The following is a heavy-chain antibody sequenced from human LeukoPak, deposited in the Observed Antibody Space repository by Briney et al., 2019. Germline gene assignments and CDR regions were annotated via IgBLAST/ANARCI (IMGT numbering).Heavy chain of an antibody. CDR2: ISGSGGAT. V-gene: IGHV3-23*01. D-gene: IGHD6-19*01. J-gene: IGHJ4*02. CDR3: AKEGAVAGTPLSY. CDR1: GFTFSNYA. Sequence: GGSLRLSCAASGFTFSNYAISSVRQAPGKGLEWVSAISGSGGATYYADSVKGWFTISRDNSKNTLYVQMNSLRAEDTAIYYCAKEGAVAGTPLSYWGQGTLVTVSS.